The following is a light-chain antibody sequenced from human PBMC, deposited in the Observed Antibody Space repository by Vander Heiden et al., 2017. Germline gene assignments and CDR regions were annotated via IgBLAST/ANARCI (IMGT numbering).Light chain of an antibody. CDR1: QSVLYSSNNENY. CDR2: WAS. Sequence: GSLGERATINCKSSQSVLYSSNNENYLAWYQQKPGQPPKLLVYWASTRESGVPDRFIGSGSGTDFTLTISSLQAEDVAVYYCQQHYRTPYTFGQGTKLEIK. J-gene: IGKJ2*01. V-gene: IGKV4-1*01. CDR3: QQHYRTPYT.